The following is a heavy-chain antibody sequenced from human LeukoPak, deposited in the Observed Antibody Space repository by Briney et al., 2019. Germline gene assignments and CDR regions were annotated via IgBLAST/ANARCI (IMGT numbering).Heavy chain of an antibody. CDR1: GYTFSSYD. J-gene: IGHJ5*02. D-gene: IGHD2-15*01. Sequence: ASVKVSCKASGYTFSSYDINWVRQATGQGLEWMGWMNPNSGNTGYAQKFQGRVTMTRNTSISTAYVEVSSLRSDDTAVYYCARAPDCSGGSCYLWFDPWGQGTLVTVSS. CDR3: ARAPDCSGGSCYLWFDP. V-gene: IGHV1-8*01. CDR2: MNPNSGNT.